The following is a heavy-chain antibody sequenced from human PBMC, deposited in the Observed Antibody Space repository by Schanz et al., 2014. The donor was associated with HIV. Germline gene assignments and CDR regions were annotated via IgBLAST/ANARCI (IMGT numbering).Heavy chain of an antibody. CDR3: TKEVPPDV. J-gene: IGHJ6*02. CDR1: RLTFSGYS. CDR2: ISGTGDST. V-gene: IGHV3-23*04. D-gene: IGHD1-1*01. Sequence: EVQLVESGGGLVKPGGSLRLSCAGSRLTFSGYSMNWVRQAPGKGLEWVSSISGTGDSTHYADSVKGRFTISRDNFKNTLYLQMNSLRAEDTAVYYCTKEVPPDVWGQGTTVTVSS.